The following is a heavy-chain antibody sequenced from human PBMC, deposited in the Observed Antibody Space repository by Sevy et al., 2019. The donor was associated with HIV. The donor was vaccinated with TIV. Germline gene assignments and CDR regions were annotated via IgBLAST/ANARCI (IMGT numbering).Heavy chain of an antibody. CDR3: ARERYYDSSGTLDY. Sequence: GRALRLSCAASGFTFSSYAMHWVRQAPGKGLEWVAVISYDGSNKYYADSVKGRFTISRDNSKNTLYLQMNSLRAEDTAVYYCARERYYDSSGTLDYWGQGTLVTVSS. CDR2: ISYDGSNK. D-gene: IGHD3-22*01. V-gene: IGHV3-30-3*01. CDR1: GFTFSSYA. J-gene: IGHJ4*02.